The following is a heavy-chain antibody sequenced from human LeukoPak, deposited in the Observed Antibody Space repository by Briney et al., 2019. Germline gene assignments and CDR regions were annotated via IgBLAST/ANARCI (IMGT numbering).Heavy chain of an antibody. J-gene: IGHJ5*02. CDR3: ARDQQYSSSSERNWFDP. CDR1: GGSISSYY. V-gene: IGHV4-4*07. D-gene: IGHD6-6*01. Sequence: SETLALTCTVSGGSISSYYWSWIRQPAGKGLELIGRIYTSGSTNYNPPLKSRVTMSVDTSKNQFSLKLSSVTDADTAVYYCARDQQYSSSSERNWFDPWGQGTLVTVSS. CDR2: IYTSGST.